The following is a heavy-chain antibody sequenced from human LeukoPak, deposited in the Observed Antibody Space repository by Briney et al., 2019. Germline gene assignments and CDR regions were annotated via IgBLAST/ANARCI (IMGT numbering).Heavy chain of an antibody. J-gene: IGHJ6*02. Sequence: PGGSLRLSCAASRFTLSSYAIHWVRQAPGKGLEWVAVISDDGSNKYYADSVKGRFTISRDNSKNTLYLQMNSLRAEDTAVYYCARTFFTQAVGTDVWGQGTTVTVSS. CDR2: ISDDGSNK. V-gene: IGHV3-30-3*01. CDR3: ARTFFTQAVGTDV. D-gene: IGHD2/OR15-2a*01. CDR1: RFTLSSYA.